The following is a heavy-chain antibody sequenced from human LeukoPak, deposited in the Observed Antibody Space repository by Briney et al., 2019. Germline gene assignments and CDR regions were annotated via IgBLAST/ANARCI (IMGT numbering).Heavy chain of an antibody. CDR3: ARVDSESVGYFDY. CDR1: GYTFTNYG. Sequence: ASVKVSCKASGYTFTNYGISWVRQAPGQGLEWMGWISAYKINTDYAQKVQGRVTMTADTSTSAAYMELRSLTSDDTAVYYCARVDSESVGYFDYWGSGTLVTVSS. V-gene: IGHV1-18*01. CDR2: ISAYKINT. J-gene: IGHJ4*02. D-gene: IGHD1-26*01.